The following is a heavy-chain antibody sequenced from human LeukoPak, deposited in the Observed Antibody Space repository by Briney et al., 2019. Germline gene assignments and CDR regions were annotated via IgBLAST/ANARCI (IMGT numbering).Heavy chain of an antibody. CDR1: GYTFTGYY. Sequence: ASVKVSCKASGYTFTGYYMHWVRQATGQGLEWMGRINPNSGGTNYAQKFQGRVTMTRDTSISTAYMELSRLRSDDTAVYYCARDFRIAAREGSWFDPWGQGTLVTVSS. V-gene: IGHV1-2*06. J-gene: IGHJ5*02. CDR3: ARDFRIAAREGSWFDP. D-gene: IGHD6-6*01. CDR2: INPNSGGT.